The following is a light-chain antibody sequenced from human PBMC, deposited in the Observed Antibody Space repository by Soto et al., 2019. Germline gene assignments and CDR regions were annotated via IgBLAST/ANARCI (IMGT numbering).Light chain of an antibody. J-gene: IGKJ1*01. Sequence: DIVMTHYPLSVSVARVEPACIASRSSQXLLRSNGYNYLDWYLQKPGQSPQLLIYLGSNRASGVPDKFSGSGSGTDFTLTISRVEAEDVGLYYCMQALQAPLTFGQGTKVDIK. CDR2: LGS. V-gene: IGKV2-28*01. CDR1: QXLLRSNGYNY. CDR3: MQALQAPLT.